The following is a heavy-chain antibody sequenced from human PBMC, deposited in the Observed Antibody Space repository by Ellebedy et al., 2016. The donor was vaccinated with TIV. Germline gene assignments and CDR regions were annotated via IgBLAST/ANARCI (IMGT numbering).Heavy chain of an antibody. Sequence: AASVKVSCKASGYTFTGYYMHWVRQAPGQGLEWMGWINPNSGGTNYAQKFQGRVTMTRDTSISTAYMELSRLRSDDTAVYYCARDGDYDILTGYLGADYWGQGTLVTVSS. CDR1: GYTFTGYY. CDR2: INPNSGGT. D-gene: IGHD3-9*01. J-gene: IGHJ4*02. CDR3: ARDGDYDILTGYLGADY. V-gene: IGHV1-2*02.